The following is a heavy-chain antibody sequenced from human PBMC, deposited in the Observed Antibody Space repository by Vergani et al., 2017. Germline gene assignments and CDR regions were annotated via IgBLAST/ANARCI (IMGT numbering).Heavy chain of an antibody. J-gene: IGHJ4*02. D-gene: IGHD3-10*01. V-gene: IGHV4-59*01. CDR2: LYYSGST. Sequence: QVQLQESGPGLVQPSETLSLTCTVSGGSISSYYWSWMRQPPGKGLEWIGYLYYSGSTNYNPSLKSRVTITVDTSKNQFSLKLSSVTAADTAVYYCAIDRGGGVDYWGQGTLVTVSS. CDR1: GGSISSYY. CDR3: AIDRGGGVDY.